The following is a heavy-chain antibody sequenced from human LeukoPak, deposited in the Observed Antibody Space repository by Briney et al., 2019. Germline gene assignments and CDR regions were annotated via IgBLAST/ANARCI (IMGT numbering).Heavy chain of an antibody. CDR1: GFTFNRNA. J-gene: IGHJ4*02. V-gene: IGHV3-23*01. D-gene: IGHD6-19*01. Sequence: HPGGSLRLSCAASGFTFNRNAISWVRQAPGKGLEWVSTIGGSGDKTFHADSVKGRFTISRDNSKNMVHLQMNSLTGEDTALYYCVRRGDASSGWGDHDFWGQGALVTVSS. CDR2: IGGSGDKT. CDR3: VRRGDASSGWGDHDF.